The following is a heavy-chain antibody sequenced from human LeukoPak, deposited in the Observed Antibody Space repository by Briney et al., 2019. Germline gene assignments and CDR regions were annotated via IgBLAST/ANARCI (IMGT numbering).Heavy chain of an antibody. J-gene: IGHJ3*02. Sequence: SENLSLPCNVSGGSISSSSFYWGWVPQPPREGAGGIWGIYFSGSTYYNPSLKSRVTISVDTSKNQFSLKLSSVTAADTAVYYCARHEAYCGGDCYPDAFDIWGQGTMVTVSS. V-gene: IGHV4-39*01. D-gene: IGHD2-21*02. CDR3: ARHEAYCGGDCYPDAFDI. CDR2: IYFSGST. CDR1: GGSISSSSFY.